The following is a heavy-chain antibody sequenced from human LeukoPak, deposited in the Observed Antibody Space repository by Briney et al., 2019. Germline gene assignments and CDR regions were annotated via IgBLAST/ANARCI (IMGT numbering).Heavy chain of an antibody. J-gene: IGHJ4*02. CDR3: ARARASGRSGFDY. CDR1: GLTVSSYS. Sequence: PGGSLRLSCVASGLTVSSYSMNWVRQAPGKGLEWVSYISSSSSTIYYADSVKGRFTISRDNAKNSLDLQMNSLRDEDTAVCYCARARASGRSGFDYWGQGTLVTVSS. D-gene: IGHD2-15*01. V-gene: IGHV3-48*02. CDR2: ISSSSSTI.